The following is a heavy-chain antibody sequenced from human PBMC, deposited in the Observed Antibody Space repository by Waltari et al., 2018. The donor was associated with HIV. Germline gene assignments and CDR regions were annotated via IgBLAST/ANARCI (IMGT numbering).Heavy chain of an antibody. D-gene: IGHD3-10*01. V-gene: IGHV3-15*01. J-gene: IGHJ4*02. Sequence: EVQLVESGGDLLKPGGCLRLSCAASGFPLNSVGMSWVSQAPGKGLEWVGRIKTKGDGGATDYAAAVKGRFTISRDDSKNTVYLQMNSLKIEDTAVYYCTSEEDYGSGSHFDYWGQGTLVTVSS. CDR1: GFPLNSVG. CDR2: IKTKGDGGAT. CDR3: TSEEDYGSGSHFDY.